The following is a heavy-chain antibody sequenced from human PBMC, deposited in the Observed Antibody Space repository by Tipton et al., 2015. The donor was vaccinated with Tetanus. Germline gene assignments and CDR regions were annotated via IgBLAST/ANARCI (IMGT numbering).Heavy chain of an antibody. CDR3: ARGVDRTKNGIE. V-gene: IGHV4-30-4*01. J-gene: IGHJ4*02. CDR2: IHYSGYT. D-gene: IGHD5-12*01. CDR1: GGSISSGDFY. Sequence: TLSLTCAVSGGSISSGDFYWSWIRQSPGEGLEWIGYIHYSGYTYYNPSLKSRVTISVDTSKNQFSLKLNSVTAADTAVYYCARGVDRTKNGIEWGQGTLVTVSS.